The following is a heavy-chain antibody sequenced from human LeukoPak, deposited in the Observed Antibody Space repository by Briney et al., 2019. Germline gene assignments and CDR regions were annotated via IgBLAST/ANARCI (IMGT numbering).Heavy chain of an antibody. CDR2: INHSGST. CDR1: GGSFSGYY. V-gene: IGHV4-34*01. D-gene: IGHD5/OR15-5a*01. J-gene: IGHJ4*02. CDR3: ARESTGTPGGFDY. Sequence: SETLSLTCAVYGGSFSGYYWSWIRQPPGKGLEWIGEINHSGSTNYNPSLKSRVTISVDTSKNQFSLKLSSVTAADTAVYYCARESTGTPGGFDYWGQGTLVTVSS.